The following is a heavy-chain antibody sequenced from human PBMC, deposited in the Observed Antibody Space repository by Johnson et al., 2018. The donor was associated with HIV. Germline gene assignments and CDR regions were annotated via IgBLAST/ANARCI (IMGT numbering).Heavy chain of an antibody. D-gene: IGHD5-12*01. CDR1: GFTFSSYG. V-gene: IGHV3-30*03. CDR3: ARGRKDIEAADGLDNDAFDM. CDR2: ISYGGGKK. Sequence: QVQLLESGGGVVQPGRSLRLSCAASGFTFSSYGMHWVRQAPGKGLEWVAVISYGGGKKYYGDSVEGRFTISKDISKNTLYLQMDSLRPEDTAVYYCARGRKDIEAADGLDNDAFDMWGQGTLVTVSS. J-gene: IGHJ3*02.